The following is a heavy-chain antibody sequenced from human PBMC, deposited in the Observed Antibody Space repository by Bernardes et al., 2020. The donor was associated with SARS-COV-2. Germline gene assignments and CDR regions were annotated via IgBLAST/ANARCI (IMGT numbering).Heavy chain of an antibody. D-gene: IGHD3-10*01. CDR2: ISTSSSYI. CDR1: GFTFSSYT. J-gene: IGHJ4*02. V-gene: IGHV3-21*04. Sequence: GGSLRLSCAASGFTFSSYTMNWVRQAPGKGLEWISCISTSSSYISYSDSVKGRFTISRDNSKNTVSLQMNSLRAEDTAIYYCAKSRNYDGSGSNSWGQGTLVTVSS. CDR3: AKSRNYDGSGSNS.